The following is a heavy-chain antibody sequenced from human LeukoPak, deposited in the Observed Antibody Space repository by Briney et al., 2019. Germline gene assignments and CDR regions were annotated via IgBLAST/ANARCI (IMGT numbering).Heavy chain of an antibody. J-gene: IGHJ3*02. Sequence: SSETLSLTCTVSGGSISSYYWSWIRQPPGKGLEWIGYIYYSGSTNYNPSLKSRVTISVDTSKNQFSLKLSSVTAADTAVYYCAGADYYDSSGYSLLHAFDIWGQGTMVTVSS. V-gene: IGHV4-59*08. CDR3: AGADYYDSSGYSLLHAFDI. D-gene: IGHD3-22*01. CDR2: IYYSGST. CDR1: GGSISSYY.